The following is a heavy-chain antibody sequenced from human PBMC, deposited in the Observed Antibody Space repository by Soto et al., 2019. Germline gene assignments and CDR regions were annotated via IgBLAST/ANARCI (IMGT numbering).Heavy chain of an antibody. CDR3: ARGSNWFDP. J-gene: IGHJ5*02. CDR2: IYSGGTT. CDR1: GITVSNNY. V-gene: IGHV3-66*01. Sequence: PGGSLSLSCAASGITVSNNYMSWVRQAPGKGPEWVSVIYSGGTTYYADAVKGRFIISRDNSKNTLYLQMNSLRAEDTAVYFCARGSNWFDPWGPGVLVTVSS.